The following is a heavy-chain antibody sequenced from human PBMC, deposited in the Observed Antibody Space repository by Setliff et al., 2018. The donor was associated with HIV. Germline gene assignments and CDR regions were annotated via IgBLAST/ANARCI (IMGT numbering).Heavy chain of an antibody. CDR1: GGSISSYY. CDR3: ARSPRIGVAGEFEY. D-gene: IGHD6-19*01. CDR2: IYTSGSV. Sequence: PSETLSLTCTVSGGSISSYYWSWIRQPPGKGLEWIGYIYTSGSVNYNPSLNSRVTISVDTSKDQFPLKVNSVTAADTAVYYCARSPRIGVAGEFEYWGQGTLVTSPQ. V-gene: IGHV4-4*09. J-gene: IGHJ4*02.